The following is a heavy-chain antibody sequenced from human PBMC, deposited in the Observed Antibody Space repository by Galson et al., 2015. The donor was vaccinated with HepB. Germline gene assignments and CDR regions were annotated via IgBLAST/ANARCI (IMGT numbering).Heavy chain of an antibody. J-gene: IGHJ5*02. CDR3: ARPVAGTVGWFDP. CDR1: GFTFSSYG. D-gene: IGHD6-19*01. V-gene: IGHV3-33*01. CDR2: IRYDGSNK. Sequence: SLRLSCAASGFTFSSYGMHWVRQAPGKGLEWVAVIRYDGSNKYYADSVKGRFTISRDNSKNTLYLQMNSLRAEDTAVYYCARPVAGTVGWFDPWGQGTLVTVSS.